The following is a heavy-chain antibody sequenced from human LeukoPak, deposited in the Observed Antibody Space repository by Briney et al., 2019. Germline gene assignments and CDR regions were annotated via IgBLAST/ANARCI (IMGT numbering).Heavy chain of an antibody. J-gene: IGHJ4*02. CDR3: ARDPHLTHYYDSSGYYFDY. CDR2: INNDGSST. D-gene: IGHD3-22*01. V-gene: IGHV3-74*01. CDR1: GFTFSSYW. Sequence: GGSLRLSCAASGFTFSSYWMHWVRQAPGKGLVWVSRINNDGSSTSYADSVKGRFTISRDNAKNTLYLQMNSLRAEDTAVYYCARDPHLTHYYDSSGYYFDYWGQGTLVTVSS.